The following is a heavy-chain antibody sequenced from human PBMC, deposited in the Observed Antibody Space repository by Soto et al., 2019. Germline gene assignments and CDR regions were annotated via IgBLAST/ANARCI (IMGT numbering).Heavy chain of an antibody. J-gene: IGHJ4*02. CDR3: ARLYYYDSSGYAPFDY. CDR1: GFTFSSYE. D-gene: IGHD3-22*01. CDR2: ISSSGSTI. Sequence: GGSLRLSCAASGFTFSSYEMNWVRQAPGKGLEWVSYISSSGSTIYYADSVKGRITISRDNAKNSLYLQMNSLRAEDTAVYYCARLYYYDSSGYAPFDYWGQGTLVTVSS. V-gene: IGHV3-48*03.